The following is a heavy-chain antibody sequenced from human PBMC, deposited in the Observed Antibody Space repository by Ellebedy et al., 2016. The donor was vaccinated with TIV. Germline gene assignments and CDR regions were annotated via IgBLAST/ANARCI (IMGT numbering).Heavy chain of an antibody. CDR3: AMARGYSYGSLWFDP. Sequence: AASVKVSCKASGGTFSSYAISWVRQAPGQGLEWMGGIIPIFGTANYAQKFQGRVTITADESTSTAYMELSSLRSEDTAVYYCAMARGYSYGSLWFDPWGQGTLVTVSS. CDR2: IIPIFGTA. V-gene: IGHV1-69*13. D-gene: IGHD5-18*01. CDR1: GGTFSSYA. J-gene: IGHJ5*02.